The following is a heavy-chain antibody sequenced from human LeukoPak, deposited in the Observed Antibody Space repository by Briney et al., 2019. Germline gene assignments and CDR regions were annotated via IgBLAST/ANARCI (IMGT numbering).Heavy chain of an antibody. CDR3: ARVGPTILIPPYYYYYYMDV. CDR1: GYTFTSYG. J-gene: IGHJ6*03. CDR2: ISAYNGNT. Sequence: WASVKVSCKASGYTFTSYGISWVRQAPGQGLEWMGWISAYNGNTNYAQKLQGRVTMTTDTSTSTAYMGLRSLRSDDTAVYYCARVGPTILIPPYYYYYYMDVWGKGTTVTVSS. D-gene: IGHD2-15*01. V-gene: IGHV1-18*01.